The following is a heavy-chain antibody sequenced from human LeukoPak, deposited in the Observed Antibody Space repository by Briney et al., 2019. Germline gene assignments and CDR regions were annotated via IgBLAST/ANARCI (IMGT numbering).Heavy chain of an antibody. CDR2: INHSGST. CDR1: GGSFSGYY. V-gene: IGHV4-34*01. D-gene: IGHD5-12*01. J-gene: IGHJ5*02. CDR3: ARGRLGVLVVAIYLHASEYNWFDP. Sequence: SETLSLTCAVYGGSFSGYYWSWIRQPPGKGLEWIGEINHSGSTNYNPSLKSRVTISVDTSKNQFSLKLSSVTAADTAVYYCARGRLGVLVVAIYLHASEYNWFDPWGQGTLVTVSS.